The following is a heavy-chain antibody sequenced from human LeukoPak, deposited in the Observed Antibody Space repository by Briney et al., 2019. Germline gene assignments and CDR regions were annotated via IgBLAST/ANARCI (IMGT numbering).Heavy chain of an antibody. J-gene: IGHJ4*02. CDR2: IYYSGST. V-gene: IGHV4-59*08. Sequence: SETLSLSCTVSGGSVSTYYWNWIRQPPGKGLEWIGYIYYSGSTNYNPSLKSRLTISVDTSNNQFSLKLSSVTAADTAVYYCASNYYGSGSLDYWGQGNLVTVSS. D-gene: IGHD3-10*01. CDR1: GGSVSTYY. CDR3: ASNYYGSGSLDY.